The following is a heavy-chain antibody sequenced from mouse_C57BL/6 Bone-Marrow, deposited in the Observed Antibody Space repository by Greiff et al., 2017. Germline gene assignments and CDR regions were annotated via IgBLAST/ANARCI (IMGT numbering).Heavy chain of an antibody. CDR3: ARYYGSSPDYYAMDY. Sequence: QVQLQQPGAELVKPGASVKMSCKASGYTFTSYWITWVKQRPGQGLEWIGDIYPGSGSTNYNEKFKSKATLTVDTSSSTAYMQLSSLTSEDSAVYYCARYYGSSPDYYAMDYWGQGTSVTVSS. D-gene: IGHD1-1*01. V-gene: IGHV1-55*01. CDR1: GYTFTSYW. J-gene: IGHJ4*01. CDR2: IYPGSGST.